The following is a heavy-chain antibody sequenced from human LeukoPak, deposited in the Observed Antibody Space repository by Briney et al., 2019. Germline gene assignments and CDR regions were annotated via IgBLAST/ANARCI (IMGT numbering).Heavy chain of an antibody. Sequence: GGSLRLSCAASGFTFSSYSMKWVRQAPGKGLEWVSYISSSSSTIYYADSVKGRFTISRDNAKSSLYLQMNSLRAEDTAVYCCARVRTFDIWGQGTIVTVSS. CDR3: ARVRTFDI. J-gene: IGHJ3*02. D-gene: IGHD4-17*01. CDR1: GFTFSSYS. V-gene: IGHV3-48*01. CDR2: ISSSSSTI.